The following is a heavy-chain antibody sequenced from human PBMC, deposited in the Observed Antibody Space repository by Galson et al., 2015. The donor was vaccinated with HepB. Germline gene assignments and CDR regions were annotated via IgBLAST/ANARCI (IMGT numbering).Heavy chain of an antibody. CDR1: GFTFSSYG. CDR2: ISYDGSNR. D-gene: IGHD1-26*01. V-gene: IGHV3-30-3*01. CDR3: ARHLTGSYVFDY. Sequence: SLRLSCAASGFTFSSYGMDWVRQAPGKGLEWVAFISYDGSNRWYADSVKGRFTISRDNSRNTLYLQMNSLRAEDTAVYYCARHLTGSYVFDYWGQGTLVTVSS. J-gene: IGHJ4*02.